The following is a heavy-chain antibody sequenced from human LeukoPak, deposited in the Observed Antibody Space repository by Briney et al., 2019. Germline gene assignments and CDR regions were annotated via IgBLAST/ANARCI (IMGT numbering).Heavy chain of an antibody. CDR2: IYYSGST. Sequence: SETLSLTCTVSGGSISSGGYYWSWIRQHPGKGLERIGYIYYSGSTYYNPSLKSRVTISVDTSKNQFSLKLSSVTAADTAVYYCAVGKSYYFDYWGQGTLVTVSS. J-gene: IGHJ4*02. D-gene: IGHD7-27*01. V-gene: IGHV4-31*03. CDR3: AVGKSYYFDY. CDR1: GGSISSGGYY.